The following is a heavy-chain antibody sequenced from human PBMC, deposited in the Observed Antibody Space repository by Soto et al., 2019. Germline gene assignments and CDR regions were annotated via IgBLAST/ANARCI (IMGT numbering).Heavy chain of an antibody. CDR1: GGTFSSYA. CDR2: IIPIFGTA. D-gene: IGHD6-6*01. CDR3: ATWYSSSSPKYYFDY. J-gene: IGHJ4*02. Sequence: QVQLVQSGAEVKKPGSSVKVSCKASGGTFSSYAISWVRQAPGQGLEWLGGIIPIFGTANYAQKFQGRVTITADESTSTAYMELSSLRSEDTAVYYCATWYSSSSPKYYFDYWGQGTLVTVSS. V-gene: IGHV1-69*01.